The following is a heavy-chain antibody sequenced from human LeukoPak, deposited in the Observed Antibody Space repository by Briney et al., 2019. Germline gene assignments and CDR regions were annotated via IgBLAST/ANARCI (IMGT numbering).Heavy chain of an antibody. CDR3: AIWVSLHSFDY. J-gene: IGHJ4*02. D-gene: IGHD6-13*01. CDR2: IIPIFGTA. Sequence: GASVKVSCKASGGTFSSYAISWVRQAPGQGLEWMGRIIPIFGTANYAQKFQGRVTITTDESTSTAYMELSSLRSEDTAVYYCAIWVSLHSFDYWGQGTLVTVSS. V-gene: IGHV1-69*05. CDR1: GGTFSSYA.